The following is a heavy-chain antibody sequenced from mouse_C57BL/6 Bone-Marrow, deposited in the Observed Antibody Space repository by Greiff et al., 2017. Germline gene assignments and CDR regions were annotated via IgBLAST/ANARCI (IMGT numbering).Heavy chain of an antibody. CDR1: GYTFTSYW. J-gene: IGHJ3*01. Sequence: VQLQQPGAELVMPGASVKLSCKASGYTFTSYWMHWVKQRPGQGLEWIGEIDPSDSYTNYNQKFKGKSTLTVDKSSSTAYMQLSSLTSEDSSVYYCARDGSSYDWVAYWDQGTLVTVSA. D-gene: IGHD1-1*01. CDR3: ARDGSSYDWVAY. V-gene: IGHV1-69*01. CDR2: IDPSDSYT.